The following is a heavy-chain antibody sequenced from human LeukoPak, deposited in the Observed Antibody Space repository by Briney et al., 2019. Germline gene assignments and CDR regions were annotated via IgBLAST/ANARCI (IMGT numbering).Heavy chain of an antibody. Sequence: SETLSLTCSVPGGSISSYYWSWIRQPPGKGVEWIGYIYYSGSTNYNPSLKSRVTISVDTSKNQFSLKLKSVTAADTAVYYCARFEGYDFLTDYAYYFDHWGQGTLVTVSS. CDR2: IYYSGST. J-gene: IGHJ4*02. CDR3: ARFEGYDFLTDYAYYFDH. D-gene: IGHD3-9*01. CDR1: GGSISSYY. V-gene: IGHV4-59*01.